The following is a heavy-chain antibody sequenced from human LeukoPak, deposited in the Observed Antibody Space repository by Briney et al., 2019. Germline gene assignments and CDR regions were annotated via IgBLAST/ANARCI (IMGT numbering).Heavy chain of an antibody. V-gene: IGHV1-69*05. CDR1: GDTFSSYA. D-gene: IGHD3-16*01. J-gene: IGHJ4*02. CDR3: AGASYDSVQEFDS. CDR2: IIPIFGTA. Sequence: SVNVSCKASGDTFSSYAISGVRQACGQGFEWMGEIIPIFGTANCTQNLEGRVTITTDESTSTTYMELSSLRSEDMAVYYCAGASYDSVQEFDSWGQGTLVTVSS.